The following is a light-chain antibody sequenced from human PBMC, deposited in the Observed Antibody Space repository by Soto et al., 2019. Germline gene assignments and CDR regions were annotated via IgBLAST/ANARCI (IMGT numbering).Light chain of an antibody. V-gene: IGKV3-11*01. CDR3: QQRGNWPWT. J-gene: IGKJ1*01. CDR2: DAS. CDR1: QSVSSY. Sequence: EIVLTQSPTTLSLSPGTRATLSCRASQSVSSYLAWYHQKPGQAPRLLIYDASNRATGIPARFSGSGSGTDFTLTISSLEPEDFAVYYCQQRGNWPWTFGQGTKVDIK.